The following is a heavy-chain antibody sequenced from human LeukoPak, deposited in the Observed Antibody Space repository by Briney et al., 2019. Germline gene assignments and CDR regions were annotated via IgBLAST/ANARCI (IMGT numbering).Heavy chain of an antibody. J-gene: IGHJ3*02. Sequence: SQTLSLTCAISGDSVSSNSAAWTWIRQSPSRGLEWLGRTYYRSKWYNEYALSVGSRITINPDTAKNHFSLQLNSVTPEDTAVYYCARQQAGAFDIWGQGTMVTVSS. CDR1: GDSVSSNSAA. CDR2: TYYRSKWYN. CDR3: ARQQAGAFDI. V-gene: IGHV6-1*01.